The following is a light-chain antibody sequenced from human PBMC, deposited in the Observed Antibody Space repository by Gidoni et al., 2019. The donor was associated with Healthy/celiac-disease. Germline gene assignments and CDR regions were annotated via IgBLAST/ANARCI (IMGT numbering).Light chain of an antibody. CDR2: QDS. CDR1: IVGDKY. J-gene: IGLJ2*01. CDR3: QAWDSSTVV. V-gene: IGLV3-1*01. Sequence: SYELTQPPSASVSPGKTASITCAGDIVGDKYACWYQQKPGNSPVLVIYQDSKRPSGLPERFSGSNSGNTAPLTISGTQAMDEADYYCQAWDSSTVVFGGGTKLTVL.